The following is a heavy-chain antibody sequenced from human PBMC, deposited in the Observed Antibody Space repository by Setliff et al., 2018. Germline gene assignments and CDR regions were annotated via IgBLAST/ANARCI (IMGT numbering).Heavy chain of an antibody. CDR1: GGSISDNGYF. J-gene: IGHJ4*02. V-gene: IGHV4-39*01. Sequence: KTSETLSLTCTVPGGSISDNGYFWGWVRQPPGKGLEWIGNIYFGGNTYFNPSFKSRVTIFVDTSKNQFSLNLNSVTAADTGVYYCASCRYQVPYDYWGQGILVTVSS. D-gene: IGHD2-2*01. CDR3: ASCRYQVPYDY. CDR2: IYFGGNT.